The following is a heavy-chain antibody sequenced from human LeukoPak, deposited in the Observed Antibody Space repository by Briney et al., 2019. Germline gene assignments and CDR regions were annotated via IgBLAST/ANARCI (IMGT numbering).Heavy chain of an antibody. Sequence: GGSLRLSCTASGFTFSTYAMTWVRQAPGKGLEWVSTISANGGSTYYADSVKGRFSISRDNSRNTVWLQMNSLRAEDTAVYYYAKDFYDFAYWGQGTLVTVSS. CDR3: AKDFYDFAY. J-gene: IGHJ4*02. V-gene: IGHV3-23*01. D-gene: IGHD2/OR15-2a*01. CDR1: GFTFSTYA. CDR2: ISANGGST.